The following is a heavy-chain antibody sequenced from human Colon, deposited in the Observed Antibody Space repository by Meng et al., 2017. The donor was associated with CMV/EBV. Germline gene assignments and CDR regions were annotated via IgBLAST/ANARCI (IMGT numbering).Heavy chain of an antibody. D-gene: IGHD3-3*01. J-gene: IGHJ4*02. Sequence: WTNWVRQAPGGGLEWVGRIKPNADGGTIDYAASVKGRFTISRDDSKNTVVLQMNALKTEDTAVYFCTTGLLRFLEFYMSPQPEFDYWGQGTLVTVSS. CDR3: TTGLLRFLEFYMSPQPEFDY. CDR1: W. CDR2: IKPNADGGTI. V-gene: IGHV3-15*07.